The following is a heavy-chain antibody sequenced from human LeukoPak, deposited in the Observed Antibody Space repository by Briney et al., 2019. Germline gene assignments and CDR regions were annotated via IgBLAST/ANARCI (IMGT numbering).Heavy chain of an antibody. CDR2: IRYDGTNK. CDR1: RFTFSSYG. Sequence: GGSLRLSCAASRFTFSSYGMHWVRQAPGKGLEWVAFIRYDGTNKYYADSVKGRFTISRDNSKNTLYLQMNKLRAEDTAVYFCAKDRGVGDYFDYWGQGTLVTVSS. V-gene: IGHV3-30*02. CDR3: AKDRGVGDYFDY. D-gene: IGHD2-8*01. J-gene: IGHJ4*02.